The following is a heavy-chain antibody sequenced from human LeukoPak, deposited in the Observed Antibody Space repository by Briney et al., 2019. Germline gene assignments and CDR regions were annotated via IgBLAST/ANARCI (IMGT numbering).Heavy chain of an antibody. V-gene: IGHV3-23*01. CDR2: VSGSGSRT. CDR1: GFTFSSYA. CDR3: AKDHDGYEM. J-gene: IGHJ3*02. Sequence: GGSQRLSCAASGFTFSSYAMSWVRQAPGKGLEWVSDVSGSGSRTYYADSVKGRFTISRDNSKNTLYLQMDSLRVDDSAVYYCAKDHDGYEMWGQGTMVTVSS.